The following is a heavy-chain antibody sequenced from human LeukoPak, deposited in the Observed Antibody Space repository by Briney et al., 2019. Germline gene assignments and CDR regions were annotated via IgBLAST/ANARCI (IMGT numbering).Heavy chain of an antibody. Sequence: PGGSLRLSCAASGFTFSSYSMNWVRQAPGKGLEWVSSISSSSSYIYYADSVKGRFTISRGNAKNSLYLQMNSLRAEDTAVYYCARWDKSFYCSSTSCPDYWGQGTLVTVSS. CDR2: ISSSSSYI. D-gene: IGHD2-2*01. J-gene: IGHJ4*02. CDR3: ARWDKSFYCSSTSCPDY. V-gene: IGHV3-21*01. CDR1: GFTFSSYS.